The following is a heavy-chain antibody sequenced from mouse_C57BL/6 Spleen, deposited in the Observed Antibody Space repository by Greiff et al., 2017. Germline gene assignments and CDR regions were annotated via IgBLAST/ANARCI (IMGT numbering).Heavy chain of an antibody. Sequence: VQLQQSGPELVKPGASVKISCKASGYAFSSSWMNWVKQRPGKGLEWIGRFYPGDGDTNYNGKFKGKATLTAVKSSSTAYMQLSSLTSEDSAVYFCARSGYYGTSYYFDYWGQGTTLTVSS. CDR3: ARSGYYGTSYYFDY. CDR1: GYAFSSSW. V-gene: IGHV1-82*01. CDR2: FYPGDGDT. J-gene: IGHJ2*01. D-gene: IGHD1-1*01.